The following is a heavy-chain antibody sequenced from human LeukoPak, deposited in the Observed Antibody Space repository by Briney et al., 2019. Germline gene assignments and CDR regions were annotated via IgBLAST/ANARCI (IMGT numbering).Heavy chain of an antibody. J-gene: IGHJ4*02. Sequence: GGSLRLSCAASGFIFSSYRMNWVRQAPGKGLEWLTYISTDSSDIQYADSMRGRFTISRDNAKKSLYLQLNSLRGEDTAVYYCARDRGPVDYWGQGTRVTVSS. V-gene: IGHV3-48*01. CDR3: ARDRGPVDY. CDR1: GFIFSSYR. CDR2: ISTDSSDI. D-gene: IGHD3-10*01.